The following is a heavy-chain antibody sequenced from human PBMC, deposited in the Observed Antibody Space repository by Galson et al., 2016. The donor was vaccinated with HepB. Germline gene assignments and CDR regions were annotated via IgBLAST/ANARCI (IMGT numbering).Heavy chain of an antibody. J-gene: IGHJ6*02. CDR2: IYWDNDK. D-gene: IGHD7-27*01. CDR1: GFSLITGGEA. V-gene: IGHV2-5*02. Sequence: PSLVKPTQTLTLTCAFSGFSLITGGEAVAWIRQPPGKALEWLALIYWDNDKRYNTSLKPRLAINKDPSQNQVVLTITNMDPADTATYSCAHPAWGYYYGLDVWAQGTTVTVSS. CDR3: AHPAWGYYYGLDV.